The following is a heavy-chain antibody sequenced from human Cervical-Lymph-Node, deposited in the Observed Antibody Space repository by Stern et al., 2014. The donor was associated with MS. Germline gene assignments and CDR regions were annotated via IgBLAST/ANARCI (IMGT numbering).Heavy chain of an antibody. CDR1: RDTYSRYA. J-gene: IGHJ6*02. CDR2: IIPIFGRV. Sequence: QVQLVQSGAEMKQPGSSVTLSCEASRDTYSRYAFSWVRQAPGHALEWMGSIIPIFGRVEYAQSIQGRVTIAADDSTSTAYMELRNLRSADTAIYFCARSEVQGFNGMDVWGQGTTFTFSS. V-gene: IGHV1-69*18. CDR3: ARSEVQGFNGMDV.